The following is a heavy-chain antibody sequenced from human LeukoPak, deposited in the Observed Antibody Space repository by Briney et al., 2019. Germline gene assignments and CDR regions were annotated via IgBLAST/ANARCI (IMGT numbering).Heavy chain of an antibody. Sequence: GASLKISCKGSGSSFSSYWIGWVRPMPGKGLEWMGIIYSGDSDTRYSPSFQGQVTISADKSISTAYLQWSSLKASDTAIYYCARQVDGSAPSDYWGQGTLVTVSS. CDR1: GSSFSSYW. V-gene: IGHV5-51*01. J-gene: IGHJ4*02. CDR2: IYSGDSDT. CDR3: ARQVDGSAPSDY. D-gene: IGHD3-22*01.